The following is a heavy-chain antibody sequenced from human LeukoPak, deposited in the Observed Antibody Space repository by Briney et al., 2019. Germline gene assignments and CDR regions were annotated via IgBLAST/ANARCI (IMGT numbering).Heavy chain of an antibody. CDR2: TYFRSKWYY. CDR1: GDSVSSDSAA. J-gene: IGHJ4*02. D-gene: IGHD1-26*01. Sequence: SQTLSLTCATSGDSVSSDSAAWNWIRQSPSRGLEWRARTYFRSKWYYDYALAVKGRITINPDTSKNQFSLQLNSVTPEDTAVYFCARDPVGGSTIFDSWGQGTLVTVSS. V-gene: IGHV6-1*01. CDR3: ARDPVGGSTIFDS.